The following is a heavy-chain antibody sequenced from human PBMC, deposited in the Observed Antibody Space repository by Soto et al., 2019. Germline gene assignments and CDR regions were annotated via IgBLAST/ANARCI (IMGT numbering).Heavy chain of an antibody. D-gene: IGHD3-22*01. Sequence: GGSLRLSCAASEFTFSNYAMSWVRQAPGKGLEWVSAISYGCGTTYYADSVKGRFTISRDNSKNTLYLQMNSLRAEDTAVYYCAKNPGYYYDSTGYHFDYWGQGT. CDR3: AKNPGYYYDSTGYHFDY. CDR1: EFTFSNYA. V-gene: IGHV3-23*01. CDR2: ISYGCGTT. J-gene: IGHJ4*02.